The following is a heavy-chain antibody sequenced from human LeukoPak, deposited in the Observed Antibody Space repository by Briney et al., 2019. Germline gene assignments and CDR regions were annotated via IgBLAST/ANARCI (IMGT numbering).Heavy chain of an antibody. D-gene: IGHD4-17*01. CDR2: IYSGGST. CDR1: GFTVSSNY. CDR3: ARVPYGDYYFDY. J-gene: IGHJ4*02. Sequence: PGGSLRLSCAASGFTVSSNYMSWVRQAPGKGLEWVSVIYSGGSTYYADSVKGRVTISRDNSKKTLYLQMNSLRPEDTAVYYCARVPYGDYYFDYWGQGTLVTVSS. V-gene: IGHV3-66*02.